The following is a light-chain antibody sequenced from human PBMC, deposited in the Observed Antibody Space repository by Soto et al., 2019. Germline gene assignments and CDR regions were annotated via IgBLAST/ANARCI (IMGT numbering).Light chain of an antibody. CDR3: QQYKSYPLT. CDR2: KAS. J-gene: IGKJ4*01. V-gene: IGKV1-5*03. Sequence: DIQMTQSPSTLSGSVGDRVTITCRASQTISSWLAWYQQKPGKAPKLLIYKASTLKSGVPSRFSGSGSGTEFTLTISSVQPDDFATYYCQQYKSYPLTFGGGTKVEIK. CDR1: QTISSW.